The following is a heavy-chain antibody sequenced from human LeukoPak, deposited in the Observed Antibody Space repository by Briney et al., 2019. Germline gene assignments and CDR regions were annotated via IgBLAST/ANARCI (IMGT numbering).Heavy chain of an antibody. Sequence: GASVTVSCKASGYTFTSYYMHWVRQAPGQGLEWMGIINPSGGSTSYAQKFQGRITMTRDTSTSTVYMELSSLRSEDTAVYYCARMGSSTSCYACYYYGMDVWGQGTTVTVSS. CDR3: ARMGSSTSCYACYYYGMDV. V-gene: IGHV1-46*01. CDR1: GYTFTSYY. J-gene: IGHJ6*02. D-gene: IGHD2-2*01. CDR2: INPSGGST.